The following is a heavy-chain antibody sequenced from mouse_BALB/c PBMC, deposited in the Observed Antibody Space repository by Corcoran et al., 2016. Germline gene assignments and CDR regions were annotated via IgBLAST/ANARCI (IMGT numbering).Heavy chain of an antibody. D-gene: IGHD2-3*01. CDR2: IDPGDCST. V-gene: IGHV1S33*01. J-gene: IGHJ4*01. CDR1: GYPFTSYA. CDR3: EGGYNAMDY. Sequence: LQQSGPELVKPGALVKISCKASGYPFTSYALNRVTKRPVQGLEWIGWIDPGDCSTKYNEKFQVKATLTSDKSSSTAYMQLSSLTSENSAVYFCEGGYNAMDYWCQGTSVTVS.